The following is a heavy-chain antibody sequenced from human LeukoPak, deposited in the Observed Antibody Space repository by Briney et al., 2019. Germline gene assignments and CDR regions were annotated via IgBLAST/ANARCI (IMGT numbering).Heavy chain of an antibody. D-gene: IGHD5-24*01. V-gene: IGHV1-18*01. CDR2: ISANNGDT. CDR1: GYTFTSYA. J-gene: IGHJ5*02. CDR3: AGQRGYTWSWFDP. Sequence: ASVKVSCKGSGYTFTSYAITWVRQAPGQGLEWMGWISANNGDTNYAQNFQGRVTLTTDTSTSTAYMELRNVKSDDTAVYYCAGQRGYTWSWFDPWGQGTLVTVSS.